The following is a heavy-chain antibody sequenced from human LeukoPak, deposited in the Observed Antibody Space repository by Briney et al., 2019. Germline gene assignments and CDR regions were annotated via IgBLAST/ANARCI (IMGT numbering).Heavy chain of an antibody. CDR3: ARVSGRAHDY. V-gene: IGHV4-30-4*01. Sequence: SETLSLTCTVSGGSISSGDYYWGWIRQPPGKGLEWIGYIYYSGSTYYNPSLKSRVTISVDTSKNQFSLKLSSVTAADTAVYYCARVSGRAHDYWGQGTLVTVSS. J-gene: IGHJ4*02. CDR2: IYYSGST. CDR1: GGSISSGDYY.